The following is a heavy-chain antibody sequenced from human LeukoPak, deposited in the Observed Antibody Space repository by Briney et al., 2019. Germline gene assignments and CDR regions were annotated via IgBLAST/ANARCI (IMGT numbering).Heavy chain of an antibody. J-gene: IGHJ4*02. CDR1: GFTFSAYV. CDR3: ARGYDYGDYVGDFDY. D-gene: IGHD4-17*01. Sequence: GGSLRLSCAASGFTFSAYVMHWVRQAPGKGLEWVAVIAYDGSIKYYADSVKGRFTISRDNSKNTPFLQLNSLRGEDTAVYYCARGYDYGDYVGDFDYWGQGTLVTVSS. V-gene: IGHV3-30*03. CDR2: IAYDGSIK.